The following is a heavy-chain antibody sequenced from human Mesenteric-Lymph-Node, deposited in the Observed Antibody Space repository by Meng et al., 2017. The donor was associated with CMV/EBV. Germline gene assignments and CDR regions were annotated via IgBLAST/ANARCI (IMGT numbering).Heavy chain of an antibody. CDR3: ARATVTTRWDYYYGMDV. CDR2: INSDGSST. J-gene: IGHJ6*02. V-gene: IGHV3-74*01. CDR1: GFTFSSYW. Sequence: GESLKISCAASGFTFSSYWMHWVRQAPGKGLVWVSRINSDGSSTSYADSVKGRFTISRDNAKNTLYLQMNSLRAEDTAVYYCARATVTTRWDYYYGMDVWGQGTTVTVSS. D-gene: IGHD4-17*01.